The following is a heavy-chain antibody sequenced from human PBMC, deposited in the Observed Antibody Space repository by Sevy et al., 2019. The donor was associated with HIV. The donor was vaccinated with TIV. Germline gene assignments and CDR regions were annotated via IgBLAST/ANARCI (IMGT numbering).Heavy chain of an antibody. V-gene: IGHV3-30*02. J-gene: IGHJ6*02. CDR1: GFTFSSYG. Sequence: GGSLRLSCAASGFTFSSYGMHWVHQAPGKGLEWVAFIRYDGSNKYYADSVKGRFTISRDNSKNTLYLQMNSLRAEDTAVYYWAKDSTLTTVDYYYGMDVWGQGTTVTVSS. CDR2: IRYDGSNK. D-gene: IGHD4-17*01. CDR3: AKDSTLTTVDYYYGMDV.